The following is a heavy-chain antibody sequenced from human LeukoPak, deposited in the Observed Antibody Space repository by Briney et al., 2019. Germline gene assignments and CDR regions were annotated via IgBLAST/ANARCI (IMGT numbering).Heavy chain of an antibody. V-gene: IGHV3-7*01. D-gene: IGHD1-14*01. Sequence: GDSLRLSCAASGFTFTKYWMTWVRQAPGKGLEWVGNIKQDGSDKNYMDSVKGRFTISRDNTKNSVYLQMSSLRAEDTAVYYCAREVWGPEYWGQGTLVTVSP. CDR3: AREVWGPEY. J-gene: IGHJ4*02. CDR2: IKQDGSDK. CDR1: GFTFTKYW.